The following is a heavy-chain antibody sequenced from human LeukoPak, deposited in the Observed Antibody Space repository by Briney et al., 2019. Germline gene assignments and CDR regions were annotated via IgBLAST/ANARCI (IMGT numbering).Heavy chain of an antibody. J-gene: IGHJ6*02. CDR2: INHSGST. V-gene: IGHV4-34*01. Sequence: SETLSLTCAVYGGSFSGYYWSWIRQPPGKGLEGIGEINHSGSTNYNPSLKSRVTISVDTSNNQFSLKLSSVTAADTAVYYCARIGYYYYYGMDVWGQGTTVTVSS. CDR3: ARIGYYYYYGMDV. D-gene: IGHD3-16*01. CDR1: GGSFSGYY.